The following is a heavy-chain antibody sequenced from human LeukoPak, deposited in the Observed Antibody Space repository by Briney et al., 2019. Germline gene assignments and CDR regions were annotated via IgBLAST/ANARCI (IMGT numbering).Heavy chain of an antibody. D-gene: IGHD2-2*01. CDR1: GYTFTGYY. CDR3: ARSGLLPAANNWFDP. Sequence: ASVKVSCKASGYTFTGYYMHCVRQAPGKGLEWMGWINPNSGGTNYAQKFQGRVTMTRDTSISTAYMELSRLRSDDTAVYYCARSGLLPAANNWFDPWGQGTLVTVSS. J-gene: IGHJ5*02. CDR2: INPNSGGT. V-gene: IGHV1-2*02.